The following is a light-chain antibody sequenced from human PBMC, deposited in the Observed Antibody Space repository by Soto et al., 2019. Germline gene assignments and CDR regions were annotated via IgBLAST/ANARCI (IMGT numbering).Light chain of an antibody. J-gene: IGKJ4*01. CDR2: DAS. CDR3: QQRSNWPLT. Sequence: EIVLTQSPATLSLSPGERATLSCRASQSVSSYLAWYQQNPGQAPRLLLYDASNRATGIPARFSGSGSGTDFTLTISRLEPEDFAVYYCQQRSNWPLTFGGGTKVEIK. V-gene: IGKV3-11*01. CDR1: QSVSSY.